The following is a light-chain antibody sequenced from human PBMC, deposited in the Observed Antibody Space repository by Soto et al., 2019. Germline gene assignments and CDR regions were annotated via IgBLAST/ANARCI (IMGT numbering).Light chain of an antibody. CDR3: MQALQTPVCT. V-gene: IGKV2-28*01. CDR1: QSLLHSNGYNY. Sequence: DIVMTQSPLSLPVTPGEPASISCRSSQSLLHSNGYNYLDWYLQKPGQSPQLLISLGSNRSSGGPDRFSGSGSGTDFTLKISRVEAEDVGVYYCMQALQTPVCTFGPGKKVDIK. CDR2: LGS. J-gene: IGKJ3*01.